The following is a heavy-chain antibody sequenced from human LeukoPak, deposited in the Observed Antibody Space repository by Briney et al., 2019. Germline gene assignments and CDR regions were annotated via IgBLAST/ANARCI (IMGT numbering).Heavy chain of an antibody. V-gene: IGHV1-8*01. CDR2: MNPNSGNT. Sequence: VASVKVSCKASGYTFTSYDINWVRQATGQGLEWMGWMNPNSGNTGYAQKFQGRVTMTRNTSISTAYMELSSLRSEDTAVYYCARPLPPVSFSFFRLKKYYYGMDVWGQGTTVTVSS. D-gene: IGHD3-3*02. CDR1: GYTFTSYD. CDR3: ARPLPPVSFSFFRLKKYYYGMDV. J-gene: IGHJ6*02.